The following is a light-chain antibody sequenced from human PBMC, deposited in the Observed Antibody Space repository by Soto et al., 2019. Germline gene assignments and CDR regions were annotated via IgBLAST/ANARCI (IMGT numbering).Light chain of an antibody. Sequence: DIQMTQSPSTLSASVGDRVTITCRASQSISSWLAWYQQKPGKAPKLLIYKASSLASGVPSRFSGSGSGTEFTLTSSSLQADDFAPYYCQQYNSYPWTFGQGTKVEIK. CDR3: QQYNSYPWT. CDR1: QSISSW. V-gene: IGKV1-5*03. CDR2: KAS. J-gene: IGKJ1*01.